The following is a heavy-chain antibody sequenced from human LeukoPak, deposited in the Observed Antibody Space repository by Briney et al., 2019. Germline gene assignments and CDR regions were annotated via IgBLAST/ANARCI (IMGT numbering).Heavy chain of an antibody. CDR1: GFTFSSYA. Sequence: GGSLRLSCAASGFTFSSYAMSWVRQAPGKGLEWVSAISGSGGSTYYADSVKGRFTISRDNSKNTLYLQMNSLRAEDTAVYYCAKSLTPYGDNEVFDYWGQGTLVTVSS. CDR2: ISGSGGST. V-gene: IGHV3-23*01. J-gene: IGHJ4*02. CDR3: AKSLTPYGDNEVFDY. D-gene: IGHD4-17*01.